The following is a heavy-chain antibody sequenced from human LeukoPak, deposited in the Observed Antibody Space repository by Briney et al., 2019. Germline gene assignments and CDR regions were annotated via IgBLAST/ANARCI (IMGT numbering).Heavy chain of an antibody. D-gene: IGHD3-10*01. CDR2: IYTSGST. CDR3: ARAVATIVRGVTWAFDI. Sequence: SETLSLTCPVSGGSISSGSYYWSWIRQPAGKGLEWIGRIYTSGSTNYNPSLKSRVTISVDTSKNQFSLKLSSVTAADTAVYYCARAVATIVRGVTWAFDIWGQGTMVTVSS. V-gene: IGHV4-61*02. J-gene: IGHJ3*02. CDR1: GGSISSGSYY.